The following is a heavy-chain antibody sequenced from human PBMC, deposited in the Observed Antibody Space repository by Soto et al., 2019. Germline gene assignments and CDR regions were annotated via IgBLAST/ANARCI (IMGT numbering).Heavy chain of an antibody. CDR3: QLLRYFDWLSDDY. D-gene: IGHD3-9*01. Sequence: SETLSLTCAVYGGSFSGYYWSWIRQPPGKGLEWIGEINHSGSTNYNPSLKSRVTISVDTSKNQFSLKLSSVTAADTAVYYCQLLRYFDWLSDDYWGQGTLGTVSS. J-gene: IGHJ4*02. V-gene: IGHV4-34*01. CDR2: INHSGST. CDR1: GGSFSGYY.